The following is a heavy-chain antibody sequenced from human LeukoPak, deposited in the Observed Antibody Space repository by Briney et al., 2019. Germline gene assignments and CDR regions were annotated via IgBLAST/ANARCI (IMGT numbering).Heavy chain of an antibody. D-gene: IGHD5-12*01. CDR3: ARDLISEYSRSHSHFDP. CDR2: IYYRGST. J-gene: IGHJ5*02. CDR1: GGSISGHY. V-gene: IGHV4-59*11. Sequence: SETLSLTCTVSGGSISGHYWSWIRQPPGKGLEWIGYIYYRGSTSYNPSLKSRVTISVDTSKNQFSLDLSSVTAADTAAYYCARDLISEYSRSHSHFDPWGQGTLVTVSS.